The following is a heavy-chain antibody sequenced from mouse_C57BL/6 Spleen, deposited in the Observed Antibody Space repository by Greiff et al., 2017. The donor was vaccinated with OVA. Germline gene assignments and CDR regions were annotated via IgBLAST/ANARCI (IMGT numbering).Heavy chain of an antibody. CDR2: ISNGGGST. Sequence: EVQLVESGGGLVQPGGSLKLSCAASGFTFSDYYMYWVRQTPEKRLEWVAYISNGGGSTYYPDTVKGRFTISRDNAKNTLYLQMSRLKSEDTAMYYCARHGDYDRYFDVWGTGTTVTVSS. CDR1: GFTFSDYY. D-gene: IGHD2-4*01. V-gene: IGHV5-12*01. CDR3: ARHGDYDRYFDV. J-gene: IGHJ1*03.